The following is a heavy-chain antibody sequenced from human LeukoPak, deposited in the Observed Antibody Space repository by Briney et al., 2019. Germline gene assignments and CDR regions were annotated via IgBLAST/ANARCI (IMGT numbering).Heavy chain of an antibody. D-gene: IGHD3-3*01. J-gene: IGHJ6*02. CDR1: GFVFSDYT. CDR3: AQFDVLSGCYSGFDV. V-gene: IGHV3-48*01. CDR2: ISRSSGTI. Sequence: GGSLRPSCRASGFVFSDYTMNWVRQAPGRGLEWISYISRSSGTIYYADSVKGRFTISRDNGKNSLYLQMNSLRAEDTAVYYCAQFDVLSGCYSGFDVWGQGTTVIVSS.